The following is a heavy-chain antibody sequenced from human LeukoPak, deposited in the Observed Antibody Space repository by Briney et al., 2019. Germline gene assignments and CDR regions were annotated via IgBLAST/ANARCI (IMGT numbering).Heavy chain of an antibody. J-gene: IGHJ4*02. CDR3: SRYYGSGRRRYFDY. Sequence: SLRLSCTTSGFTFGEYPMSWIRQAPGKGLEWVGFIRSKAYGGTSEYAASVEGRFIISRDDSKSIAYLQMNSLKIEDTAVYYCSRYYGSGRRRYFDYWGQGTLVTVSS. CDR1: GFTFGEYP. D-gene: IGHD3-10*01. CDR2: IRSKAYGGTS. V-gene: IGHV3-49*03.